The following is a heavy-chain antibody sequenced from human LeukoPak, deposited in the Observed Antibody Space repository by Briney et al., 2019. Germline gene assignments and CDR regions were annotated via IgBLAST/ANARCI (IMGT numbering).Heavy chain of an antibody. CDR1: GGSFSGYY. V-gene: IGHV4-34*01. D-gene: IGHD3-10*01. Sequence: PSETLSLTCAVYGGSFSGYYWSWIRQPPGKGLEWIGEINHSGSTNYNASLKSRVTISVDTSKNQFSLKLSSVTAADTAVYYCARQVFGSGIYYYYYYMDVWGKGTTVTVSS. J-gene: IGHJ6*03. CDR3: ARQVFGSGIYYYYYYMDV. CDR2: INHSGST.